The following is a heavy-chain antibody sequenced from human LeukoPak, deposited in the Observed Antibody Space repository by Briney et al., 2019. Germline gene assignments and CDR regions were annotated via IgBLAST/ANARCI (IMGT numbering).Heavy chain of an antibody. J-gene: IGHJ4*02. CDR3: ARSRFGEFHFDY. V-gene: IGHV1-18*04. CDR1: GYIFTSYG. Sequence: ASAKVSCKASGYIFTSYGISWVRQAPGQGLEWMGWISAYNGNTNYAQKLQGRVTMTTDTSTSTAYMELRSLRSDDTAVYYCARSRFGEFHFDYWGQGTLVTVSS. D-gene: IGHD3-10*01. CDR2: ISAYNGNT.